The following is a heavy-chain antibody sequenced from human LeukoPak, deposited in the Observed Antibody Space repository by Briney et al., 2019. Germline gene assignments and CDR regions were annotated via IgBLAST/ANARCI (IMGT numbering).Heavy chain of an antibody. D-gene: IGHD6-13*01. V-gene: IGHV4-34*01. CDR1: GGSLSGYY. Sequence: SDTLSLTCAVYGGSLSGYYRSWIRQPPGKGLEWIGEINHSGSTNYNPSLKSRVTMSVDKSKNQFSLKLTSVTAADTAVYYCARDRYSSNWYFDYWGQGTLVTVSS. J-gene: IGHJ4*02. CDR2: INHSGST. CDR3: ARDRYSSNWYFDY.